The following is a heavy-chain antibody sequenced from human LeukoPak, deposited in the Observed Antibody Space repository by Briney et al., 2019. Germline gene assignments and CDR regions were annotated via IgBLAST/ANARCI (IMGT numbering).Heavy chain of an antibody. D-gene: IGHD3-3*01. Sequence: ASVKVTCKASGYTFTSYDITWVRQASGQGLEWMGWMNPNSGNTGYAQKFQGRVTMTRNTSISTAYMELSSLRSEDTAVYYCARRGWDFWSGYHPFDYWGQGTLVTVSS. V-gene: IGHV1-8*01. CDR3: ARRGWDFWSGYHPFDY. CDR1: GYTFTSYD. CDR2: MNPNSGNT. J-gene: IGHJ4*02.